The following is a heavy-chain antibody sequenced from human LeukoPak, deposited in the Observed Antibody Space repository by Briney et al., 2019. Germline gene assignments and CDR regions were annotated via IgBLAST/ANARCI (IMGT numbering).Heavy chain of an antibody. V-gene: IGHV3-21*01. CDR1: GFSFSSYS. CDR2: ISSSSNYI. J-gene: IGHJ3*01. CDR3: AREQQHLSDAFDV. Sequence: GGSLRLSCAASGFSFSSYSMNWVRQAPGKGLEWVSSISSSSNYIYYADSVKGRFTISRDNAKNSLYMQMNSLRPEDTAVYYRAREQQHLSDAFDVWGQGTMVTVSS. D-gene: IGHD6-13*01.